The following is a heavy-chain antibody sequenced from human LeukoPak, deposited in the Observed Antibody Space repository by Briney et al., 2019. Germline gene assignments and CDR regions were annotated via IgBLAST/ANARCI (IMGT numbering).Heavy chain of an antibody. D-gene: IGHD2-8*02. CDR1: GFTFSSYA. J-gene: IGHJ6*03. CDR2: ISGSGGST. Sequence: EPGGSLRLSCAASGFTFSSYAMSWVRQAPGKGLEWVSAISGSGGSTYYADSVKGRFTISRDNSKNTLYLQMNSLRAEDTAVYYCAKDSGGWDLYYMDVWGKGTTVTVSS. V-gene: IGHV3-23*01. CDR3: AKDSGGWDLYYMDV.